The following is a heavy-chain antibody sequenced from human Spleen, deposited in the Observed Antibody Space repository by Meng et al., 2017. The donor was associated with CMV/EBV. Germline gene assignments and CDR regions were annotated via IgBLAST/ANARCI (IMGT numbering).Heavy chain of an antibody. D-gene: IGHD3-22*01. Sequence: GGSLRLSCAASGFTFSSYSMNWVRQAPGKGLEWVSSISSSSSYIYYADSVKGRFTISRDNAKNSLYLQMNSLRAEDTAVYYCARGGFYDSSGYYRGYPFDYWGQGTLVTVSS. CDR2: ISSSSSYI. CDR3: ARGGFYDSSGYYRGYPFDY. J-gene: IGHJ4*02. CDR1: GFTFSSYS. V-gene: IGHV3-21*01.